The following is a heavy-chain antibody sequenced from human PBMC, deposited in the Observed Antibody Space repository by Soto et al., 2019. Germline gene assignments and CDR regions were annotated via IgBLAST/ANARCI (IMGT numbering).Heavy chain of an antibody. D-gene: IGHD6-19*01. CDR2: IFYSGST. CDR3: ARRYGWLYFDY. CDR1: GDSISSSNCF. V-gene: IGHV4-39*01. Sequence: SETLSLTCTVSGDSISSSNCFWGWIRQPPGRGLEWIGTIFYSGSTYYNPSLKSRVTISVDTSKNQFSLRLTSVTAADTALYYCARRYGWLYFDYWGQGSLVTVSS. J-gene: IGHJ4*02.